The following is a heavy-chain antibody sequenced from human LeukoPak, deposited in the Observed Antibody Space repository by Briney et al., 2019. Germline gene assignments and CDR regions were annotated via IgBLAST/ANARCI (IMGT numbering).Heavy chain of an antibody. CDR2: ISSNGGST. D-gene: IGHD5-24*01. J-gene: IGHJ4*02. CDR1: GFTFSSYA. V-gene: IGHV3-64*01. CDR3: AKNGDSERWLQPKFVTH. Sequence: PGGSLRLSCAASGFTFSSYAMHWVRQAPGKGLEYVSAISSNGGSTYYANSVKGRFTISRDNSKNTLYLQMGSLRAEDMAVYYCAKNGDSERWLQPKFVTHWGQGTLVTVSS.